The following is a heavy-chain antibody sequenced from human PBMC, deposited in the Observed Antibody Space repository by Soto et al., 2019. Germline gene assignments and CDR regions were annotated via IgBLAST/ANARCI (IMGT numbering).Heavy chain of an antibody. CDR2: IGNSGSNR. V-gene: IGHV3-23*01. CDR3: ARRGRTLPHYSYYMDV. J-gene: IGHJ6*03. Sequence: EVQLLEYGGGLVQPGGSLRLSCAASGFTFSNYVMSWVRQAPGKGLEWVSSIGNSGSNRYYAESVKGRVTISRDNSNNTLYLQMNSLRAEDTALYYCARRGRTLPHYSYYMDVWGKGTTITVSS. CDR1: GFTFSNYV.